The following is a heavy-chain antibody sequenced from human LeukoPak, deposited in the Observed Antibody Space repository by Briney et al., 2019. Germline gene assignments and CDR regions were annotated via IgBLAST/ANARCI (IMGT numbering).Heavy chain of an antibody. V-gene: IGHV3-21*01. CDR1: GFTFSSYS. Sequence: GGSLRLSCAASGFTFSSYSMNWVRQAPGKGLEWVSSISSSSSYIYYADSVKGRFTISRDNAKNSLYLQMNSLRAEDTAVYYCARADLIVGASSDYWGQGTLVTVSS. CDR2: ISSSSSYI. D-gene: IGHD1-26*01. CDR3: ARADLIVGASSDY. J-gene: IGHJ4*02.